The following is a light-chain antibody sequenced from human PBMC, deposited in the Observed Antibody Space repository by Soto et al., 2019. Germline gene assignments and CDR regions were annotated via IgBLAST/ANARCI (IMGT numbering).Light chain of an antibody. Sequence: QSVLTQTPSASGTPGQRVTISCSGSSSNIGSNIVNWYQQLPGTAPKLLIYSNNQRPSGVPDRFSGSKSGTSASLAISGPQSEDEGDYYCASWDDTLNGVVFGGGTKLTVL. J-gene: IGLJ2*01. CDR1: SSNIGSNI. CDR2: SNN. CDR3: ASWDDTLNGVV. V-gene: IGLV1-44*01.